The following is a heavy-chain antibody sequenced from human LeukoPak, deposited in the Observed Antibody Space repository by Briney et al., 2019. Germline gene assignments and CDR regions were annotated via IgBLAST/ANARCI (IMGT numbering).Heavy chain of an antibody. CDR1: GYTFNNYG. D-gene: IGHD4-11*01. V-gene: IGHV1-18*01. CDR3: ATRFNPPGNSNIYYYYYYMDV. CDR2: ITAYNGNT. Sequence: GASVKVSCKASGYTFNNYGINWVRQAPGQGLEWMGWITAYNGNTNYAQNVQGRVTMTTDTSTSTAYMELSSLRSEDTAVYYCATRFNPPGNSNIYYYYYYMDVWGKGTTVTVSS. J-gene: IGHJ6*03.